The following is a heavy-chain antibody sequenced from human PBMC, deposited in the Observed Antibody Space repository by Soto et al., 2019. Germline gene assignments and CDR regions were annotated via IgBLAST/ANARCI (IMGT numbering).Heavy chain of an antibody. CDR2: ISWNSGNI. J-gene: IGHJ4*02. CDR1: GFTFDDYA. Sequence: EVQLEESGGALVQPGRSLRLSCAASGFTFDDYAMHWVRQVLGKGLEWVSSISWNSGNIGYADSVKGRFTISRDNAKNSLYLQMNSLRPEDTALYYCVRSKVGYSYGTPFDYWGQGTLVTVSS. CDR3: VRSKVGYSYGTPFDY. D-gene: IGHD5-18*01. V-gene: IGHV3-9*01.